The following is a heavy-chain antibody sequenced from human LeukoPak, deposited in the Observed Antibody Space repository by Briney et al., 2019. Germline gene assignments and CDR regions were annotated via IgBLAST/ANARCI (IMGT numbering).Heavy chain of an antibody. D-gene: IGHD3-10*01. CDR2: IIPILGIA. CDR1: GGTFSSYA. J-gene: IGHJ4*02. V-gene: IGHV1-69*04. CDR3: ATVRRYYYGSGSHGDY. Sequence: ASVKVSCKASGGTFSSYAISWVRQAPGQGLEWMGRIIPILGIANYAQKFQGRVTITADKSTSTAYMELSSLRSEDTAVYYCATVRRYYYGSGSHGDYWGQGTLVTVSS.